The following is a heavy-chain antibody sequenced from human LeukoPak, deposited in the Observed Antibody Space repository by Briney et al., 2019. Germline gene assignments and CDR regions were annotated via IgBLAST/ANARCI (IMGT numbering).Heavy chain of an antibody. CDR2: ITHDGGYV. Sequence: GGSLRLSCAAYGFTFSEYTMHWIRQAPGKGLERVSLITHDGGYVVYDDSVRGRFTISRDNSRNSLYLQMDSLRTEDTALYYCAREKRRLVDFWGQGTLATVSS. J-gene: IGHJ4*02. D-gene: IGHD6-25*01. V-gene: IGHV3-43*01. CDR3: AREKRRLVDF. CDR1: GFTFSEYT.